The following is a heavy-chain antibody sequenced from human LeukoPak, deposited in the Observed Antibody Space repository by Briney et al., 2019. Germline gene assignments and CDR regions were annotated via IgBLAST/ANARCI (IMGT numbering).Heavy chain of an antibody. CDR2: IIPILGIT. J-gene: IGHJ4*02. CDR3: ATYRYSSSWYYFDY. Sequence: GASVKVSCKASGGTFSSYAISWVRQAPGQGLEWMGRIIPILGITNYAQKFQGRVTITADKSTSTAYMELSSLRSEDTAVYYCATYRYSSSWYYFDYWGQGTLVTVSS. CDR1: GGTFSSYA. D-gene: IGHD6-13*01. V-gene: IGHV1-69*04.